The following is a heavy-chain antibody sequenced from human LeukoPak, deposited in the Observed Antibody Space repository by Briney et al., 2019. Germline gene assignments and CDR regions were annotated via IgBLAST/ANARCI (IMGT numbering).Heavy chain of an antibody. Sequence: PGGSLRLSCAASGFTFSSCAMSWVCQAPGKGLEWVSAISGSGGSTYYADSVKGRFTISRDNSKNTLYLQMNSLRAEDTAVYYCAKDPGYCSSTSCYGDAFDIWGQGTMVTVSS. CDR3: AKDPGYCSSTSCYGDAFDI. CDR2: ISGSGGST. J-gene: IGHJ3*02. D-gene: IGHD2-2*01. V-gene: IGHV3-23*01. CDR1: GFTFSSCA.